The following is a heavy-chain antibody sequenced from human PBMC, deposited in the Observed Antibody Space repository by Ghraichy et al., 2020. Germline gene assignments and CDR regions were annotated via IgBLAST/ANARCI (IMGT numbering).Heavy chain of an antibody. Sequence: GGSLRLSCAASGFTFSRYSMNWVRQAPGKGLEWVSSISSSSYIYYADSVKGRFTISRDNAKNSLYLQVNSLRAEDTAVYYCARYDSSGYDAFDIWGQGTMVTVSS. J-gene: IGHJ3*02. V-gene: IGHV3-21*01. D-gene: IGHD3-22*01. CDR2: ISSSSYI. CDR3: ARYDSSGYDAFDI. CDR1: GFTFSRYS.